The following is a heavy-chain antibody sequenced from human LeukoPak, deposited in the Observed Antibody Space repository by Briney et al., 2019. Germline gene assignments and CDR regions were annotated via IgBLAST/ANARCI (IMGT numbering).Heavy chain of an antibody. CDR3: TTGGETTYAFDL. D-gene: IGHD1-1*01. J-gene: IGHJ3*01. CDR1: GFTFNNAW. V-gene: IGHV3-15*01. CDR2: IKSRTDGGTA. Sequence: GGSLRLSCAASGFTFNNAWMTWVRQAPGKGLEWVGHIKSRTDGGTAEYAALVKGRFTISRDDSKNTLYLQMNSLKTEDTAVYYCTTGGETTYAFDLWGQGTMVTVSS.